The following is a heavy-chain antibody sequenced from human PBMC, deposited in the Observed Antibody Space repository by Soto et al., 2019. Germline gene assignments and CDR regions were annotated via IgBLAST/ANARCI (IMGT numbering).Heavy chain of an antibody. Sequence: RRLSCAASGFTFSSYAMHWVRQAPGKGLEWVAVISYDGSNKYYADSVKGRFTISRDNSKNTLYLQMNSLRAEDTAVYYCARGPTCYYDSSGYYYFDYWGQGTLVTVSS. CDR3: ARGPTCYYDSSGYYYFDY. V-gene: IGHV3-30-3*01. CDR1: GFTFSSYA. D-gene: IGHD3-22*01. CDR2: ISYDGSNK. J-gene: IGHJ4*02.